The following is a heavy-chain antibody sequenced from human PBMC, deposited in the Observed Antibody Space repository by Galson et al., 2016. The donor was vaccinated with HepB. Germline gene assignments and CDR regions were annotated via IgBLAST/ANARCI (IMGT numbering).Heavy chain of an antibody. CDR3: TRIEEAREGIKGTFNV. CDR1: GFVFSGSA. D-gene: IGHD5-24*01. CDR2: IRSNIESYAT. J-gene: IGHJ3*01. V-gene: IGHV3-73*01. Sequence: SLRLSCAASGFVFSGSAIHWVRQASGRGLEWVGRIRSNIESYATGYIESVKGGFTISRDDSKDTAYLQMNSLKIDDTAVYYCTRIEEAREGIKGTFNVWGQGTMVTVSS.